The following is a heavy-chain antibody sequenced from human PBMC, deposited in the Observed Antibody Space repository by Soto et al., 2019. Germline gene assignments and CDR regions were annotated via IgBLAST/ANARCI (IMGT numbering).Heavy chain of an antibody. D-gene: IGHD2-2*01. J-gene: IGHJ5*02. CDR1: GGSMIRYD. V-gene: IGHV4-59*05. CDR2: IYYSGST. Sequence: PSETPSLTCTVPGGSMIRYDWSWVRQPPGRGLEWIGTIYYSGSTYYNPSLKSRVTISLDTSKNQFSLKLSSVTAADTAGYYCGTSNWFDPRDEGPPVTAPQ. CDR3: GTSNWFDP.